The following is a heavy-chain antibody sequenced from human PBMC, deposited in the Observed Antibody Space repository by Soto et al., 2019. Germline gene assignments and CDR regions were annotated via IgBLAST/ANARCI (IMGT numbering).Heavy chain of an antibody. CDR3: AKPVTGAGFRPFDS. J-gene: IGHJ4*02. CDR2: ITGSSSGS. Sequence: EVQLLESGGALVEPGGSQRLSCTASGFAFSAYVMSWVRQAPGKGLEWVSAITGSSSGSTYADSVKGRFTISRDNSKNTLYLHMNSLRVDDTAVYYCAKPVTGAGFRPFDSWGQGTLVTVSS. V-gene: IGHV3-23*01. D-gene: IGHD6-19*01. CDR1: GFAFSAYV.